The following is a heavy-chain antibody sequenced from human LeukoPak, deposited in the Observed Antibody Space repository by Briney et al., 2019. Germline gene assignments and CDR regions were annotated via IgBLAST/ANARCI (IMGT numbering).Heavy chain of an antibody. D-gene: IGHD3-3*01. Sequence: GGSLRLSCAASGFTFDDHGMHWVRQAPGKGLEWVSGISWSSGIIGYADSVRGRFTISRDNAKNSLYLQMDSLRAEDTALYYCAKDTGRPTDAITMEDNAFDIWGQGTMVTVSS. V-gene: IGHV3-9*01. CDR1: GFTFDDHG. CDR2: ISWSSGII. J-gene: IGHJ3*02. CDR3: AKDTGRPTDAITMEDNAFDI.